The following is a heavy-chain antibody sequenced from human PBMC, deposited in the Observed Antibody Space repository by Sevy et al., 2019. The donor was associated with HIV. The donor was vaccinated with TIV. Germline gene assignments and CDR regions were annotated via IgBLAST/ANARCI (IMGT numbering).Heavy chain of an antibody. CDR3: ARRPTDQSGSYWFDP. CDR2: IKTDGSDT. V-gene: IGHV3-74*01. J-gene: IGHJ5*02. D-gene: IGHD1-26*01. CDR1: GFTFSSYW. Sequence: GGSLRLSCAASGFTFSSYWMHWVRQAPGKGLVWVSRIKTDGSDTSYADSVKGRFTISRDNTKNTLYLQMNSLRAEDTAVYYCARRPTDQSGSYWFDPWGQGTLVIVSS.